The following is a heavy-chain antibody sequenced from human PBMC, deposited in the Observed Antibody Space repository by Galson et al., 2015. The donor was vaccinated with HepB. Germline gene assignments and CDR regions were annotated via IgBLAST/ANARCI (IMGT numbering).Heavy chain of an antibody. CDR2: IYYSGST. CDR1: GGSISSYY. Sequence: ETLSLTCTVSGGSISSYYWTWIRQPPGKGLEWIGYIYYSGSTNYNPSLKGRVTISVDTSKNQFSLKLSSVTAADTAVYYCARGNEGVNYGDYYYYYYMDVWGKGTTVTVSS. CDR3: ARGNEGVNYGDYYYYYYMDV. D-gene: IGHD4-17*01. V-gene: IGHV4-59*01. J-gene: IGHJ6*03.